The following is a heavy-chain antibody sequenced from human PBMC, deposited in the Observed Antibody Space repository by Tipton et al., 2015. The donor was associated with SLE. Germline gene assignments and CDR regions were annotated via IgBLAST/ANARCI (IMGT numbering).Heavy chain of an antibody. J-gene: IGHJ6*03. D-gene: IGHD6-13*01. V-gene: IGHV3-21*01. CDR1: GFTFSSYS. CDR3: ARLKEQQSPSYMDV. Sequence: GSLRLSCAASGFTFSSYSMNWVRQAPGKGLEWVSSISSSSSYIYYADSVKGRFTISRDNAKNSLYLQMNSLRAEDTAVYYCARLKEQQSPSYMDVWGKGTTVTVSS. CDR2: ISSSSSYI.